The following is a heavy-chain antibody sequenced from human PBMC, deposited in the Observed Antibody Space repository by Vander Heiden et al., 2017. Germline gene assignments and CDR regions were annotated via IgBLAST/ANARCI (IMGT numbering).Heavy chain of an antibody. CDR3: VRSKRNGFDY. CDR2: ISGDSNVI. J-gene: IGHJ4*02. V-gene: IGHV3-48*02. CDR1: GFTFRSHS. Sequence: EVQLVESGGNLVQPGVSLRLSCAASGFTFRSHSMNWVRQAPGKGLEWIAYISGDSNVIYYGESVKGRFTISRDSDRNSVHLQMTSLRDDDTALYYCVRSKRNGFDYWGQGTLVIVS.